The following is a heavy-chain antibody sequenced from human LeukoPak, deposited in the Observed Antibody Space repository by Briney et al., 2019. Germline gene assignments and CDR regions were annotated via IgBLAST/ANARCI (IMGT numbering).Heavy chain of an antibody. CDR2: ISGSGGST. J-gene: IGHJ4*02. Sequence: GGSLRLSCAASGFTFSRYAMTWVRQAPGKGLEWVSGISGSGGSTYYADSVKGRLTISRGNSKNTLSLQINSLRAEDTAVYYCAKDRVMYSSGWYFDNWGQGTLVTVSS. V-gene: IGHV3-23*01. CDR3: AKDRVMYSSGWYFDN. D-gene: IGHD6-19*01. CDR1: GFTFSRYA.